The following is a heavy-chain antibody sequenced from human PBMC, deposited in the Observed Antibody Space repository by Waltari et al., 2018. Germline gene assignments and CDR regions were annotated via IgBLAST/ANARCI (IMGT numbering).Heavy chain of an antibody. CDR2: IYTSGST. CDR1: GGSISSGSYY. Sequence: QVQLQESGPGLVKPSQTLSLTCTVSGGSISSGSYYWSWIRQPAGKGLEWIGRIYTSGSTNYNPSLKSRVTISVDTSKNQFSLKLSSVTAADTAVYYCARDITGRHYFDYWGQGTLVTVSS. D-gene: IGHD1-20*01. CDR3: ARDITGRHYFDY. V-gene: IGHV4-61*02. J-gene: IGHJ4*02.